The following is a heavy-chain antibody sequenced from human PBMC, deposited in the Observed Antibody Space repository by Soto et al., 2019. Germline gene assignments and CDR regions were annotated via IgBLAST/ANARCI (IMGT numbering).Heavy chain of an antibody. Sequence: GASVKVSCKASGGTFSSYAISWVRQAPGQGLEWMGGIIPIFGTANYAQKFQGRVTITADESTSTAYMELSSLRSEDTAVYYCARDPWTMDTAMVRDYWGQGTLVTVSS. V-gene: IGHV1-69*13. CDR3: ARDPWTMDTAMVRDY. D-gene: IGHD5-18*01. CDR1: GGTFSSYA. J-gene: IGHJ4*02. CDR2: IIPIFGTA.